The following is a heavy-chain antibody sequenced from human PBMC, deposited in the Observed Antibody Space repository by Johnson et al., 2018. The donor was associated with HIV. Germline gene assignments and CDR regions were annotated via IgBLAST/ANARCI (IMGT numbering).Heavy chain of an antibody. V-gene: IGHV3-30*03. D-gene: IGHD3-22*01. CDR3: AREVNAFDI. CDR1: GFTFSSYG. CDR2: ISYDGSNK. Sequence: VQLVESGGGVVQPGRSLRLSCAASGFTFSSYGMHWVRRAPGKGLEWVAVISYDGSNKYYADSVKGRFTISRDNSKNTLYLQMNSLRAEDTAVYYCAREVNAFDIWGQGTVVTVSS. J-gene: IGHJ3*02.